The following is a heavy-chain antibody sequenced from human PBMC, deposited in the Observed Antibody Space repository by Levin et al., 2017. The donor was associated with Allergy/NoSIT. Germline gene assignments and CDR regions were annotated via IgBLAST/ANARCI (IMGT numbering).Heavy chain of an antibody. Sequence: KTGGSLRLSCAASGFTFSNAWMNWVRQTPGKGLEWVGRIKRSADGGTTDYAAPVKGRFSISRDDSKDTLYLQMNSLKSDDTGVYYCTTDGTVLVTATFFDNWGQGTLVTVSS. J-gene: IGHJ4*02. CDR2: IKRSADGGTT. D-gene: IGHD2-21*02. V-gene: IGHV3-15*01. CDR3: TTDGTVLVTATFFDN. CDR1: GFTFSNAW.